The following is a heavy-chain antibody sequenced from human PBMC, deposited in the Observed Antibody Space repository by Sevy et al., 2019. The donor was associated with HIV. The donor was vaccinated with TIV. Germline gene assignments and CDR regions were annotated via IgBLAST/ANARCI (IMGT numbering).Heavy chain of an antibody. V-gene: IGHV3-15*01. CDR2: IKSEFDGGAI. CDR1: GFTFSSAW. Sequence: GGSLRLSCTASGFTFSSAWMSLVRQAPGKGLEWVGRIKSEFDGGAIDYAAPVKGRFSISREDSKTTVYLQMNSLKTDDTAVYYCITDPAYRGYDEEVINYYFYGMDVWGQGTTVTVSS. D-gene: IGHD5-12*01. J-gene: IGHJ6*02. CDR3: ITDPAYRGYDEEVINYYFYGMDV.